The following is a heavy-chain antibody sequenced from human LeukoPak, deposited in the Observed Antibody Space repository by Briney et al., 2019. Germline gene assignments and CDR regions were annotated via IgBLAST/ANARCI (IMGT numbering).Heavy chain of an antibody. CDR1: GFTFSTYA. V-gene: IGHV3-30-3*01. J-gene: IGHJ6*02. CDR3: ARDSLRTATAIPYYYYGMDV. CDR2: ISYDGSNK. D-gene: IGHD2-21*02. Sequence: GRSLRLSCAASGFTFSTYAMHWVRQAPGKGLEWVAVISYDGSNKYYADSVKGRFTISRDNSKNTLYLQMNSLRAEDTAVYYCARDSLRTATAIPYYYYGMDVWGQGTRVTVSS.